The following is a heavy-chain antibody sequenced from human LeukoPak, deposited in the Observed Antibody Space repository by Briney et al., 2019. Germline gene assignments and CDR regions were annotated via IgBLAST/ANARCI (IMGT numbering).Heavy chain of an antibody. V-gene: IGHV3-15*07. CDR3: TTATRTMVRGVTGDY. CDR2: IKSKTEGGTT. CDR1: GFTFSNAW. J-gene: IGHJ4*02. Sequence: GGSLRLSCAASGFTFSNAWMNSVPQAPGKGLEWVDRIKSKTEGGTTDYPAPVKGRFSISRDDSKNTLYLQMNSLKTEDTAVYYCTTATRTMVRGVTGDYWGRGTLVTVSS. D-gene: IGHD3-10*01.